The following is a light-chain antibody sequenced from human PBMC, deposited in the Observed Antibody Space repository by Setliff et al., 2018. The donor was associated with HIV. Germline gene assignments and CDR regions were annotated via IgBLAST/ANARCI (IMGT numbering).Light chain of an antibody. J-gene: IGLJ1*01. V-gene: IGLV3-21*04. CDR3: QVWDSSSDHFV. CDR1: NIGTKG. Sequence: SYELTQPPSESVAPGQTATITCGGDNIGTKGVHWYQQRSGQAPVLVIYSDDDRPSGIPERFSGSNSGNTATLTISRVEVGDEADYYCQVWDSSSDHFVFGTGTKVTVL. CDR2: SDD.